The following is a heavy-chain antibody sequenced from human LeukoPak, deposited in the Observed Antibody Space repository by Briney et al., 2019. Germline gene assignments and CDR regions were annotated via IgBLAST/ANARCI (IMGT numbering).Heavy chain of an antibody. CDR3: TRGGFDVDTGYYYAMDV. CDR1: RFIFSGSA. V-gene: IGHV3-73*01. D-gene: IGHD5-12*01. CDR2: IRSKNYNHAT. Sequence: PGGSLKLSCAASRFIFSGSAMHWVRQAYGKGLEWVGRIRSKNYNHATAYAASVNGRFTISRDDSKNTAYLQMNSLKTEDTAVYYCTRGGFDVDTGYYYAMDVWGQGTTVTVSS. J-gene: IGHJ6*02.